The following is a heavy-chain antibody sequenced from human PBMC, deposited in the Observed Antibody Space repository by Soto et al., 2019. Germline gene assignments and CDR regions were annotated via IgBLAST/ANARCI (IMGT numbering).Heavy chain of an antibody. CDR2: ISAHTGNT. J-gene: IGHJ4*02. CDR3: ARGGYGDY. D-gene: IGHD1-1*01. V-gene: IGHV1-18*01. Sequence: QVHLVQSGAEVKKPGASVKVSCQASGYAFTTYGITWVRQAPGQGLEWMGWISAHTGNTNYAQKLQGRVTVTGDTSTSTAYMELRSLRYDDTAVDYCARGGYGDYWGQGALVTVSS. CDR1: GYAFTTYG.